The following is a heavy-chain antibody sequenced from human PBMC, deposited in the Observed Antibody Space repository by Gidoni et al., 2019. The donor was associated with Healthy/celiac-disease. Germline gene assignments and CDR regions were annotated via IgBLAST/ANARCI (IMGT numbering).Heavy chain of an antibody. CDR3: AKEGSYCSGGSCPNWFDP. J-gene: IGHJ5*02. Sequence: QVQLVESGGGVVQPGRSLRLSCAASGFTFSSYSMHWVRQAPGKGLEWVAVISYDGSNKYYADSVKGRFTISRDNPKNTLYLQMNSLRAEDTAVYYCAKEGSYCSGGSCPNWFDPWGQGTLVTVSS. CDR1: GFTFSSYS. D-gene: IGHD2-15*01. V-gene: IGHV3-30*18. CDR2: ISYDGSNK.